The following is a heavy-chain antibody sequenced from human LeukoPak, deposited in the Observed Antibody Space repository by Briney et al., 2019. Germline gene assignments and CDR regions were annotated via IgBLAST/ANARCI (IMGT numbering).Heavy chain of an antibody. CDR3: ARWYYDFWSGHENNWFDP. CDR1: GYSIRSGYN. CDR2: IYQSGST. V-gene: IGHV4-38-2*02. J-gene: IGHJ5*02. D-gene: IGHD3-3*01. Sequence: SETLSLTCTVSGYSIRSGYNWGWIRLSPGKGLEWLGSIYQSGSTYDNPSLKSRVTLSIDTSKNQFSLKLTSVTAADTAVYYCARWYYDFWSGHENNWFDPWGQGTLVTVSS.